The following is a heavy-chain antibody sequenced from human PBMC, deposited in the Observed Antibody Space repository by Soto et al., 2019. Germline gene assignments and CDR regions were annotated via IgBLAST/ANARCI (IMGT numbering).Heavy chain of an antibody. CDR2: IYYSGST. J-gene: IGHJ6*02. CDR3: ARVDSDEYYYYGMDV. V-gene: IGHV4-30-4*01. CDR1: GGSISSGDYY. Sequence: SETLSLTCTVSGGSISSGDYYWSWIRQPPGEGLEWIGYIYYSGSTYYNPSLKSRVTISVDTSKNQFSLKLSSVTAADTAVYYCARVDSDEYYYYGMDVWGQGTTVTVSS.